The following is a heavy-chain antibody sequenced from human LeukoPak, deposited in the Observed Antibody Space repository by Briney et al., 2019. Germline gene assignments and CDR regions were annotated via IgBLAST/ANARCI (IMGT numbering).Heavy chain of an antibody. CDR3: ARTLSSSGWYFGFDP. Sequence: GGSLRLSCAASGFTVSSSYMTWVRQAPGKGLEWVSVIYSGGSTYYADSVKGRFTISRDNSENTLYLQMNSLRAEDTAVYYCARTLSSSGWYFGFDPWGQGTLVTVSS. CDR1: GFTVSSSY. J-gene: IGHJ5*02. V-gene: IGHV3-53*01. CDR2: IYSGGST. D-gene: IGHD6-13*01.